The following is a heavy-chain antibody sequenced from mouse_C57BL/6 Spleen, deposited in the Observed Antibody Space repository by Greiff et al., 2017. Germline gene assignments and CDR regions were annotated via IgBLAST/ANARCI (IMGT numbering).Heavy chain of an antibody. Sequence: EVQGVESGGGLVKPGGSLKLSCAASGFTFSDYGMHWVRQAPEKGLEWVAYISSGSSTIYYADTVKGRFPISRDHAKNTLFLQMTSLRSENTAMYYCARDGYYYGSSYDYWGQGTTLTVSS. CDR1: GFTFSDYG. J-gene: IGHJ2*01. D-gene: IGHD1-1*01. V-gene: IGHV5-17*01. CDR3: ARDGYYYGSSYDY. CDR2: ISSGSSTI.